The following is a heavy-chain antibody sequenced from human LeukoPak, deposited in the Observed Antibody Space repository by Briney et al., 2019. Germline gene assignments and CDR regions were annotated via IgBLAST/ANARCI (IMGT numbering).Heavy chain of an antibody. V-gene: IGHV3-73*01. CDR2: IRPKANNYAT. J-gene: IGHJ4*02. CDR1: GFTFSGST. CDR3: SRHEALPGDY. D-gene: IGHD2-21*02. Sequence: PGGSLRLSCAASGFTFSGSTVHWVHQASGRGLEWVGHIRPKANNYATAYAASVKGRFAISRDDSKNTAYLQLNSLKTEDTAVYYCSRHEALPGDYWGQGTLVTVSS.